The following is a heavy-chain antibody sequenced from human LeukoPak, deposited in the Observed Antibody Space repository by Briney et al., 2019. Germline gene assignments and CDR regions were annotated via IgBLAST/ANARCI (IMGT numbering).Heavy chain of an antibody. CDR1: GFTVSSNH. CDR2: IYSGGST. Sequence: GGSLRLSCAASGFTVSSNHMSWVRQAPGEDLEWVSVIYSGGSTYYADSVKGRFTISRDNSKNTLYLQMNSLRAEDTAVYYCAKSTIFGEVQSRFDYWGQGTLVTVSS. D-gene: IGHD3-3*01. J-gene: IGHJ4*02. CDR3: AKSTIFGEVQSRFDY. V-gene: IGHV3-53*01.